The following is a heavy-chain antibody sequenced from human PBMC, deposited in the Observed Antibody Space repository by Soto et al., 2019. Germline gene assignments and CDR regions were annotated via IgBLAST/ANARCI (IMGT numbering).Heavy chain of an antibody. CDR3: ARFLGSSFDY. V-gene: IGHV4-31*03. J-gene: IGHJ4*02. CDR2: IYYSGST. Sequence: SETLSLTCTVSGGSISSGGYYWSWIRQHPGKGLEWIGYIYYSGSTYYNPSLKSRVTISVDTSKNQFSLKLGSVTAADTAVYYCARFLGSSFDYWGQGTLVTVSS. CDR1: GGSISSGGYY.